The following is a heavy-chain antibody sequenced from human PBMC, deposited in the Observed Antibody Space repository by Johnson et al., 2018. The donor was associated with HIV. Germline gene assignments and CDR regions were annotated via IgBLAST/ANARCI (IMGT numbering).Heavy chain of an antibody. CDR2: ISHDGNNK. CDR1: GFTFSSYV. CDR3: ARETGYSRSWHAFDM. Sequence: QVQLVESGGGVVQPGRSLRVSCAASGFTFSSYVMHWVRQAPGKGLEWVTIISHDGNNKYYVDSVKGRFTISRDNSKKKLFLQMNSLRAEDTAVCSCARETGYSRSWHAFDMWGQGTMVIVSS. J-gene: IGHJ3*02. V-gene: IGHV3-30*03. D-gene: IGHD6-13*01.